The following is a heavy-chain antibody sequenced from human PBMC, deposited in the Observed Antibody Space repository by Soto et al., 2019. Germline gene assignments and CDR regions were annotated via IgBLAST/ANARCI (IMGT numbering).Heavy chain of an antibody. D-gene: IGHD6-13*01. CDR3: AKDLHSSSWSPQLAEYYQH. V-gene: IGHV3-23*01. Sequence: GGSLRLSCAASGFTFSSYAMSWVRQAPGKELEWVSAISGSGGSTYYADSVKGRFTISRDNSKNTLYLQMNSLRAEDTAVYYCAKDLHSSSWSPQLAEYYQHWSQGTLVTVSA. J-gene: IGHJ1*01. CDR2: ISGSGGST. CDR1: GFTFSSYA.